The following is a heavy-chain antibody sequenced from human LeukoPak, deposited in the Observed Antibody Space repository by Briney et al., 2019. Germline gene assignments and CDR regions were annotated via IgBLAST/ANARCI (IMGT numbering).Heavy chain of an antibody. CDR2: MNPNSGNT. D-gene: IGHD5-12*01. CDR3: ARGFVVATVISDAFDI. Sequence: GASVKVSCKASGYTFTSYDISWVRQATGQGLEWMGWMNPNSGNTGYAQKFQGRVTMTRNTSISTAYMELSSLRSEDTAVYYCARGFVVATVISDAFDIWGQGTMVTVSS. V-gene: IGHV1-8*01. J-gene: IGHJ3*02. CDR1: GYTFTSYD.